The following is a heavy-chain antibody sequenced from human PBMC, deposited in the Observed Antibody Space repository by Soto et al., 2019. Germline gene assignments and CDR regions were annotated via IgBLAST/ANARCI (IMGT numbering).Heavy chain of an antibody. CDR1: GYTFTSYG. CDR2: ISAYNGNT. D-gene: IGHD6-19*01. J-gene: IGHJ4*02. Sequence: ASVKVSCKASGYTFTSYGISWLLHAPGQGLEWMGWISAYNGNTNYAQKLQGRVTMTTDTSTSTAYMELRSLRSDDTAVYYCASVRFGSGWYPFDYWGQGTLVTVSS. V-gene: IGHV1-18*04. CDR3: ASVRFGSGWYPFDY.